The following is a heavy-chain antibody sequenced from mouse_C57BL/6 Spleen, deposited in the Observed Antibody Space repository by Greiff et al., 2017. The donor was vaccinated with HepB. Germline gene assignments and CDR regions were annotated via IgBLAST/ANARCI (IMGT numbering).Heavy chain of an antibody. J-gene: IGHJ1*03. V-gene: IGHV5-9-1*02. CDR2: ISSGGDYI. Sequence: EVQGVESGEGLVKPGGSLKLSCAASGFTFSSYAMSWVRQTPEKRLEWVAYISSGGDYIYYADTVKGRFTISRDNARNTLYLQMSSLKSEDTAMYYCTRDYYGRSYWYFDVWGTGTTVTVSS. CDR1: GFTFSSYA. D-gene: IGHD1-1*01. CDR3: TRDYYGRSYWYFDV.